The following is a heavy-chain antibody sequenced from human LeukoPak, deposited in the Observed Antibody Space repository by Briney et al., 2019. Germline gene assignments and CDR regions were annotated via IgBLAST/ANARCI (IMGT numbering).Heavy chain of an antibody. CDR3: ARDQTPFY. J-gene: IGHJ4*02. V-gene: IGHV3-7*01. Sequence: GGSLRLSCAASVFTFSNYWMTWVREAPGKGLEWVANIEHDGSEDYYLDSVKGRFTISRDNAKSSMWLQMNSLRDEDTAVYYCARDQTPFYWGQGSLVTVSS. CDR1: VFTFSNYW. CDR2: IEHDGSED. D-gene: IGHD2-15*01.